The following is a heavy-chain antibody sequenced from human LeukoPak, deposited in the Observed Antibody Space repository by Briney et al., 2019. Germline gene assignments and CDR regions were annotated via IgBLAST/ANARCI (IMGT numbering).Heavy chain of an antibody. CDR2: IYHSGST. V-gene: IGHV4-38-2*02. J-gene: IGHJ6*03. CDR1: GYSISSGYY. Sequence: SETQSLTCTVSGYSISSGYYWGWIRQPPGKGLEWIGSIYHSGSTYYNPSLKSRVTISVDTSKNQFSLKLSSVTAADTAVYYCARSYYYYYMDVWGKGTTVTVSS. CDR3: ARSYYYYYMDV.